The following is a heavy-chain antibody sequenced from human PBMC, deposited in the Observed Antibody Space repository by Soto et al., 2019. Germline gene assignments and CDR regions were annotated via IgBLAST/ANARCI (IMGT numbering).Heavy chain of an antibody. Sequence: ELQLVESGGGLVKPGGSLRLSCAASGFNFSSYALNWVRQAPGKGLEWVSFISSSSSYTYYSDSVKGRFTISRDNAKNSLYLQMNSRRAEDTAVYYCAKGRGRGSPVRGGLDVWGQGTTVTVSS. V-gene: IGHV3-21*02. D-gene: IGHD3-10*01. CDR3: AKGRGRGSPVRGGLDV. CDR2: ISSSSSYT. CDR1: GFNFSSYA. J-gene: IGHJ6*02.